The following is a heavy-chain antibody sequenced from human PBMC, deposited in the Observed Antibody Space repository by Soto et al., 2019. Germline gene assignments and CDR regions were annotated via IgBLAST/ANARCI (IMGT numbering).Heavy chain of an antibody. CDR2: IYYSGST. Sequence: SETLSLTCTVSGGSIRNYYWSWIRQPPGKGLEWIGYIYYSGSTNYNPSLKSRVTISVDTSKNQFSLKLSSVTAADTAVYYCARNRGFGPKYFDYWGQGTLVTVSS. D-gene: IGHD2-15*01. J-gene: IGHJ4*02. CDR3: ARNRGFGPKYFDY. V-gene: IGHV4-59*01. CDR1: GGSIRNYY.